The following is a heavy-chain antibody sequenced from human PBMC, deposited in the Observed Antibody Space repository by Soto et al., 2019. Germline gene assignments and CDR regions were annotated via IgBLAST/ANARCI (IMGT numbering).Heavy chain of an antibody. CDR3: ASQLLWFGSYYGMDV. J-gene: IGHJ6*02. D-gene: IGHD3-10*01. CDR1: GSSISSSSYY. V-gene: IGHV4-39*01. CDR2: IYYSGGT. Sequence: SETLSLTCTVSGSSISSSSYYWGWIRQPPGKGLEWIGSIYYSGGTYYNPSLKSRVTRSVDTSKNQFSLKLSSVTAADTAVYYCASQLLWFGSYYGMDVWGQGTTVTVSS.